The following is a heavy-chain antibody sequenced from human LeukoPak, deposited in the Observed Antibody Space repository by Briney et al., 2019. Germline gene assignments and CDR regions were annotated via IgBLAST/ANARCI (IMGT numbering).Heavy chain of an antibody. CDR2: IYSGGNT. CDR3: ARVGTAVTTYGVDV. D-gene: IGHD4-17*01. J-gene: IGHJ6*02. Sequence: PGGSLILPCASSGFHVRSNHLGWVRQAPGKGLEWVSVIYSGGNTYYADSVKGRFTISRDNSKNSLYLQMNSLRAEDTALFYCARVGTAVTTYGVDVWGQGTTVTVSS. CDR1: GFHVRSNH. V-gene: IGHV3-53*01.